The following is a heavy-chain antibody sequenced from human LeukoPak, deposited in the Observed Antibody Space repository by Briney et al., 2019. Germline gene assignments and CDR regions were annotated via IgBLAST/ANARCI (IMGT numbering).Heavy chain of an antibody. Sequence: GASVKVSCKASGYTFTSYYMHWVRQAPGQGLEWMGIINPSGGSTSYAQKFQGRVTTTRDTSTSTVYMELSSLRSEDTAVYYCATQPNYYDSSGYYYLSPLDYWGQGTLVTVSS. D-gene: IGHD3-22*01. J-gene: IGHJ4*02. CDR2: INPSGGST. V-gene: IGHV1-46*01. CDR3: ATQPNYYDSSGYYYLSPLDY. CDR1: GYTFTSYY.